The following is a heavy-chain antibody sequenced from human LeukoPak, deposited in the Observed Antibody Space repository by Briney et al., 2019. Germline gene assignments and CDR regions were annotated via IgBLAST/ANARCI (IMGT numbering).Heavy chain of an antibody. V-gene: IGHV1-69*05. J-gene: IGHJ4*02. CDR2: IIPIFGTA. Sequence: SVKVSCKASGGTFSSYAISWVRQAPGQGLEWMGGIIPIFGTANYAQKFQGRVTITTDESTSTAYMELSSLRSEDTAVYYCAVPQGYYYDSSGYDYWGQGTLVTVSS. CDR1: GGTFSSYA. CDR3: AVPQGYYYDSSGYDY. D-gene: IGHD3-22*01.